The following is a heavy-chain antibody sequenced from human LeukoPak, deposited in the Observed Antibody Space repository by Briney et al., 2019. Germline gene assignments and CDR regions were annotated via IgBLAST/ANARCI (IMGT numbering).Heavy chain of an antibody. Sequence: GGSLRLSSAASGFTFNNYAMTWVRQAPGKGLEWVSVTNGGGSSYYADSVKGRFTVSRDNSKNTLYLQMNSLRDEDTAVYYCAKGQGYNYGDSIDYWGQGTLVTVSS. CDR1: GFTFNNYA. J-gene: IGHJ4*02. CDR3: AKGQGYNYGDSIDY. V-gene: IGHV3-23*01. CDR2: TNGGGSS. D-gene: IGHD5-18*01.